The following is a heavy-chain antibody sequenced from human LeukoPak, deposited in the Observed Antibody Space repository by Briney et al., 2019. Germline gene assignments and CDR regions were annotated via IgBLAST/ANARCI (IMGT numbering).Heavy chain of an antibody. CDR3: ARGLYSGSYQLGFDY. CDR1: GFTFSSYA. J-gene: IGHJ4*02. V-gene: IGHV3-53*01. Sequence: GGSLRLSCVASGFTFSSYAMSWVRQTPGKGLEWVSVIYSGGSTYYADSVKGRFTISRDNSKNTLYLQMNSLRAEDTAVYYCARGLYSGSYQLGFDYWGQGTLVTVSS. CDR2: IYSGGST. D-gene: IGHD1-26*01.